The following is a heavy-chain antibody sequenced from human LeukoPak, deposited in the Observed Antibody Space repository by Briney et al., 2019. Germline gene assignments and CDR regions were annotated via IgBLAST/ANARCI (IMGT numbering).Heavy chain of an antibody. CDR3: AKGSNFAFDN. D-gene: IGHD1-1*01. V-gene: IGHV3-74*01. J-gene: IGHJ4*02. CDR1: GFSFSNFW. Sequence: GGSLRLSCAVSGFSFSNFWMHWVRQAPGMGLVWVSQINPDGTAALYADSVKGRFTISRDNAKSTLYLQMNTLRADDTAVYYCAKGSNFAFDNWGQGILVTVSS. CDR2: INPDGTAA.